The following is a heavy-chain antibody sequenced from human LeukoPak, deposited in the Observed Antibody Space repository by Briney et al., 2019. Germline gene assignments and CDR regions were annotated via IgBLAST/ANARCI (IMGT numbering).Heavy chain of an antibody. J-gene: IGHJ5*02. CDR2: IYHSGST. CDR1: GGSISSGGYY. CDR3: ASEKGGSRWPNWFDP. Sequence: SETLSLTCTVSGGSISSGGYYWSWIRQPPGKGLEWIGYIYHSGSTYYNPSLKSRVTISVDRSKNQFSLKLSSVTAADTAVYYCASEKGGSRWPNWFDPWGQGTLVTVSS. D-gene: IGHD6-13*01. V-gene: IGHV4-30-2*01.